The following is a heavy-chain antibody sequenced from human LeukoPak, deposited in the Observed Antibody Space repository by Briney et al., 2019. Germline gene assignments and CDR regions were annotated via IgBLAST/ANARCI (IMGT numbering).Heavy chain of an antibody. CDR2: ISVRNGNT. J-gene: IGHJ4*02. D-gene: IGHD3-3*01. Sequence: ASVKVSCKASGYDFSKFSITWVRQAPGQGLQWMGWISVRNGNTIYAQRLQARVTMTTDTSTSTAYMELRSLSSDDTAVYYCARVGPYYDFWSGLETDYWGQGTLVTVSS. CDR3: ARVGPYYDFWSGLETDY. CDR1: GYDFSKFS. V-gene: IGHV1-18*01.